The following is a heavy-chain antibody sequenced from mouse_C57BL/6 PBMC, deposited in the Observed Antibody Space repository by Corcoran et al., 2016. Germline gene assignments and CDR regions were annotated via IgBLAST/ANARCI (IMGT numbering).Heavy chain of an antibody. Sequence: DVQLQESGPGLVKPSQSLSLTCSVTGYSITSGYYWNWIRQFPGNKLEWMGYISYDGSNNYNPSLKNRISITRDTSKNQFFLKLNSVTTEDTATYYCARSPGYSLDYWGQGTTLTVSS. CDR2: ISYDGSN. D-gene: IGHD2-3*01. CDR1: GYSITSGYY. J-gene: IGHJ2*01. V-gene: IGHV3-6*01. CDR3: ARSPGYSLDY.